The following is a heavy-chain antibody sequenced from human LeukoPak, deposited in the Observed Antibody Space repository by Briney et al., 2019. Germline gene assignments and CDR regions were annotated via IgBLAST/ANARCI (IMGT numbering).Heavy chain of an antibody. Sequence: PSETLSLTCTVSAAPITSYYWSWIRQPPGKGLEWIGYIYYSGSTNYNPSLKSRVAISVDTSKNQVSLRLSSVTAADTAVYYCARGGSIVGATPHDAFDIWAKGQWSPSL. CDR2: IYYSGST. V-gene: IGHV4-59*01. J-gene: IGHJ3*02. CDR3: ARGGSIVGATPHDAFDI. D-gene: IGHD1-26*01. CDR1: AAPITSYY.